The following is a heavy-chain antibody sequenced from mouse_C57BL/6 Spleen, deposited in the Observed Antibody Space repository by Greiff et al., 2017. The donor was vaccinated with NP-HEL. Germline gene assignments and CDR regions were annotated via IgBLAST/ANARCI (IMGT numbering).Heavy chain of an antibody. CDR2: ISAGGSYP. CDR1: GFTFSSYA. CDR3: AREQLGRYCDV. Sequence: EVMLVESGGGLVKPGGSLKPSCAASGFTFSSYAMSWVRQTPEKRLEWVATISAGGSYPYYPDNVKGQFTISRDNSKNNLYLQMSHLKSEDTARYYCAREQLGRYCDVWGTGTTVTVSS. V-gene: IGHV5-4*01. J-gene: IGHJ1*03. D-gene: IGHD4-1*02.